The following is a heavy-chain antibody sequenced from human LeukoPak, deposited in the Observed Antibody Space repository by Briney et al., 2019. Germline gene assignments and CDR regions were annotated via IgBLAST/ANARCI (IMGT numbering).Heavy chain of an antibody. CDR2: ISGSNSYV. CDR3: ARARGRSINDAFDI. D-gene: IGHD3-16*01. Sequence: GGSLRLSCAASGFTFSSYSMNWVRQAPGKGLEWVSSISGSNSYVYYADSMKGRFTISRDNAKNSLYLQMNSLRAEDTAVYYCARARGRSINDAFDIWGQGIMVTVSS. CDR1: GFTFSSYS. V-gene: IGHV3-21*01. J-gene: IGHJ3*02.